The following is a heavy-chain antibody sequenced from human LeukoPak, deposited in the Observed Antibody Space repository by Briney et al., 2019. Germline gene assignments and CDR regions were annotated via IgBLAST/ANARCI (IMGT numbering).Heavy chain of an antibody. D-gene: IGHD3-10*01. CDR1: GGSFSDSF. Sequence: SETLSLTCAVYGGSFSDSFWSWIRQPPGKGLEWIGEINHSGSTNYNPSLKSRVTISVDTSKNQFSLKLSSVTAADTAVYYCARGGPMVRGVIINYYYYGMDVWGQGTTVTVSS. J-gene: IGHJ6*02. CDR3: ARGGPMVRGVIINYYYYGMDV. CDR2: INHSGST. V-gene: IGHV4-34*01.